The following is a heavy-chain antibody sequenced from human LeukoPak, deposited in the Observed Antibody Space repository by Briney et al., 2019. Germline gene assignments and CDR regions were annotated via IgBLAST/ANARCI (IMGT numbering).Heavy chain of an antibody. CDR1: GGSISIYY. D-gene: IGHD6-19*01. Sequence: SETLSLTCTVSGGSISIYYWSWIRQPAGKGLEWIGRIYSSGSTNYNPSLKSRVTMSVDTSKNQFSLKLNSVTAADTAVYYCARGRAVTGANWFDPWGQGTLVTVSS. V-gene: IGHV4-4*07. CDR3: ARGRAVTGANWFDP. J-gene: IGHJ5*02. CDR2: IYSSGST.